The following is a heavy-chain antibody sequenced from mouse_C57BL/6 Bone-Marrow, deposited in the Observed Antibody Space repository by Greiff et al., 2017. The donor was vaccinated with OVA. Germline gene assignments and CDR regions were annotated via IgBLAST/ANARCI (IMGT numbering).Heavy chain of an antibody. Sequence: VQLQQSGAELVRPGASVKLSCTASGFNIKDDYMHWVKQRPEQGLEWIGWIDPDNGDTEYASKFQGKATITADTSSNTAYLQLSSLTSEDTAVYYCTTKYYFDYWGQGTTLTVSS. V-gene: IGHV14-4*01. CDR1: GFNIKDDY. J-gene: IGHJ2*01. CDR3: TTKYYFDY. CDR2: IDPDNGDT.